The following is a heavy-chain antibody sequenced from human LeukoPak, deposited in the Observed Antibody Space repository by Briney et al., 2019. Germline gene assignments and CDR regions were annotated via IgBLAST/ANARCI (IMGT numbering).Heavy chain of an antibody. CDR3: ARVCRVGATRGYYYYMDV. V-gene: IGHV4-61*02. D-gene: IGHD1-26*01. CDR2: IYTSGST. Sequence: SETLSLTCTVSGGSISSGGYYWSWIRQPAGKGLEWIGRIYTSGSTNYNPSLKSRVTMSVDTSKNQFSLKLSSVTAADTAVYYCARVCRVGATRGYYYYMDVWGKGTTVTVSS. CDR1: GGSISSGGYY. J-gene: IGHJ6*03.